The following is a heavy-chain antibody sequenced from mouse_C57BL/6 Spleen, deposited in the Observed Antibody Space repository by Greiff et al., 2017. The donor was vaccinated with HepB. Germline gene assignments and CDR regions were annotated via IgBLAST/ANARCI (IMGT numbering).Heavy chain of an antibody. V-gene: IGHV3-6*01. CDR1: GYSITSGYY. CDR2: ISYDGSN. Sequence: EVQLQESGPGLVKPSQSLSLTCSVTGYSITSGYYWNWIRQFPGNKLEWMGYISYDGSNNYNPSLKNRISITRDTSKNQFFLKLNSVTTEDTATYYCERGGWGGAWFAYWGQGTLVTVSA. CDR3: ERGGWGGAWFAY. D-gene: IGHD3-3*01. J-gene: IGHJ3*01.